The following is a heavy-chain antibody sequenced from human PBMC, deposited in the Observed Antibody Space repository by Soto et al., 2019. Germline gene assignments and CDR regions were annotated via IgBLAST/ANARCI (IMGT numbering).Heavy chain of an antibody. CDR3: VSNFGSWHQPNL. Sequence: LGESLKISCKGSGYRFTSYWIAWVRQMPGKGLEWMGIIYPGDSDARYSPSFQGQATISADNSIRTAYLRWSSLKASDTAMYYCVSNFGSWHQPNLWGQGTRATV. D-gene: IGHD1-26*01. J-gene: IGHJ4*02. CDR2: IYPGDSDA. CDR1: GYRFTSYW. V-gene: IGHV5-51*01.